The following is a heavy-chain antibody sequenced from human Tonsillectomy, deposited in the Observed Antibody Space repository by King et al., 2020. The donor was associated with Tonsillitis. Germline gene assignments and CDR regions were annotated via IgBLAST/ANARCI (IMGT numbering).Heavy chain of an antibody. J-gene: IGHJ4*02. Sequence: QLQESGPGLVKPSGTLSLSCGVSGDSIGSDKWWTWFRQPPGKGLEVIGEIHRSGRTNYNPSLKTRVTFSLDKSKNQFSLWLRSVTAADTALYYCVRGGDWKFDFWGQGALVTISS. V-gene: IGHV4-4*02. CDR1: GDSIGSDKW. D-gene: IGHD2-21*02. CDR2: IHRSGRT. CDR3: VRGGDWKFDF.